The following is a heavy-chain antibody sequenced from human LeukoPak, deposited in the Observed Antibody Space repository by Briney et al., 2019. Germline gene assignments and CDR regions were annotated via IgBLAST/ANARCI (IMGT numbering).Heavy chain of an antibody. J-gene: IGHJ4*02. V-gene: IGHV3-30*03. Sequence: PGGSLRLSCAASGFTFSSYGMHWVRQAPGKGLEWVAVISYDGSNKYYADSVKGRFTISRDNSKNTLYLQMNSLRAEDTAVYYCATWGDYGADWSQGTLVTVSS. CDR2: ISYDGSNK. CDR3: ATWGDYGAD. CDR1: GFTFSSYG. D-gene: IGHD4-17*01.